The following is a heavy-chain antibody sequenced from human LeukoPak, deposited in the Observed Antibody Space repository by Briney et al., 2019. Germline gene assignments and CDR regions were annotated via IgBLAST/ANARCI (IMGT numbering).Heavy chain of an antibody. V-gene: IGHV4-59*08. J-gene: IGHJ5*02. CDR1: GGSISPYY. Sequence: SETLSLTCTVSGGSISPYYWSWIRQPPGKGLEWIGYMYYSGSTNYNPSLKSRVTISIDTSKNQFSLKLSSVPAADTAVYYCARRTGEAVWFDPWGQGTLVTVSS. CDR3: ARRTGEAVWFDP. CDR2: MYYSGST. D-gene: IGHD3-16*01.